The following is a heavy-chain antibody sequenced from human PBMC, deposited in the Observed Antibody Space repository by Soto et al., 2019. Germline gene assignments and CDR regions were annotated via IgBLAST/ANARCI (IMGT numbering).Heavy chain of an antibody. D-gene: IGHD3-3*01. CDR3: ARRTTGTTYYDFWSGYSLIDNYYGMDV. Sequence: QVQLVESGGGVVQPGRSLRLSCAASGFTFSSYGMHWVRQAPGKGLEWVAVIWYDGSNKYYADSVKGRFTISRDNSKNTLYLQMNSLRAEDTAVYYCARRTTGTTYYDFWSGYSLIDNYYGMDVWGQGTTVTVSS. V-gene: IGHV3-33*01. CDR1: GFTFSSYG. J-gene: IGHJ6*02. CDR2: IWYDGSNK.